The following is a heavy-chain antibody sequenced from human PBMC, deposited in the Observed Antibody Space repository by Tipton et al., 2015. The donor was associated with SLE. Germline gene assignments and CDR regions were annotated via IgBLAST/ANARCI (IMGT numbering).Heavy chain of an antibody. D-gene: IGHD2-21*01. CDR3: ATAPRGAFALWWSV. CDR1: GGSISNYY. CDR2: IDYSGST. Sequence: TLSLTCTVSGGSISNYYWSWIRQPPGTGLEWIGFIDYSGSTNYSPSLKSRVTISLDMSENQFSLTLSSVTAADTAVYYCATAPRGAFALWWSVWGQGTTVTVSS. V-gene: IGHV4-59*01. J-gene: IGHJ6*02.